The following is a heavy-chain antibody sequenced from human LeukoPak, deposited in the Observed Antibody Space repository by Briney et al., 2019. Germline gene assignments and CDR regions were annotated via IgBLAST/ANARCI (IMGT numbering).Heavy chain of an antibody. D-gene: IGHD3-10*01. CDR1: EYTFTGYY. J-gene: IGHJ3*02. CDR3: ACDVTMAYAFDI. CDR2: ISPNSGGT. V-gene: IGHV1-2*02. Sequence: ASVKVSCKTSEYTFTGYYMHWVRQAPGQGLEWMGWISPNSGGTNYAQKFQGRVTMTRDTSISTAYMELSRLRSDDTAVYYCACDVTMAYAFDIWGQGTMVTVSS.